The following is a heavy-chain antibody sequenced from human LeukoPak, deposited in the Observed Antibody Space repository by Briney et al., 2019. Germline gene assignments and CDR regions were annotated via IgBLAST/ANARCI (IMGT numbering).Heavy chain of an antibody. CDR2: ISSSGSHI. Sequence: GGSLRLSCAASGFTFSDYYMSWIRQAPGKGLEWVSYISSSGSHIHYADSVKGRFTISRNNAENSLYLQMSSLRAEDTAVYYCARRPYSNSWHYFDHWGQGTLVTVSS. V-gene: IGHV3-11*04. CDR3: ARRPYSNSWHYFDH. CDR1: GFTFSDYY. D-gene: IGHD6-13*01. J-gene: IGHJ4*02.